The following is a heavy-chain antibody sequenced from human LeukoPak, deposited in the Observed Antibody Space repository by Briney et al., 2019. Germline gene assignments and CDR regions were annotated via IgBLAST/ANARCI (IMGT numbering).Heavy chain of an antibody. D-gene: IGHD2-15*01. V-gene: IGHV1-46*01. CDR2: INPTGTST. Sequence: ASVKVSCKPSLYTFTNYYMQCVRQAPGQGLEWMGLINPTGTSTNYAQKFRGRVTMTRDTSTTTVYMELSSLRSEDTAVYYCAREESSGYFDYWGQGPLVTVSS. CDR3: AREESSGYFDY. J-gene: IGHJ4*02. CDR1: LYTFTNYY.